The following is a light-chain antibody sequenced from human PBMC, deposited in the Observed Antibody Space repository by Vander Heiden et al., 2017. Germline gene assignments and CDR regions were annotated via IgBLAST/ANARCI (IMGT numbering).Light chain of an antibody. CDR3: SSYTTSKTVI. V-gene: IGLV2-14*03. CDR2: DVS. J-gene: IGLJ2*01. Sequence: QSALPQPASVSGSPGHPITISCTGTSSDIGRYTFVSWYQQHPGKAPKLFIYDVSHRPSGVSDRFSGSRSGNTASLSISGLQPEDEASYYCSSYTTSKTVIFGGGTELTVL. CDR1: SSDIGRYTF.